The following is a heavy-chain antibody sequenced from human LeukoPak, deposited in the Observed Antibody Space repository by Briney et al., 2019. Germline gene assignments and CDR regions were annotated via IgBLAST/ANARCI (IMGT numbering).Heavy chain of an antibody. D-gene: IGHD3-10*01. CDR3: ARAGFGLYYFDY. CDR2: IYYSGST. Sequence: SETLSLTCTVAGGSISSYYWSWIRQPPGKGLEWMGYIYYSGSTNYNPSLKSRVTISVDTSKNQFSLKLSSVPAADTAVYYCARAGFGLYYFDYWGQGTLVTVCS. CDR1: GGSISSYY. J-gene: IGHJ4*02. V-gene: IGHV4-59*01.